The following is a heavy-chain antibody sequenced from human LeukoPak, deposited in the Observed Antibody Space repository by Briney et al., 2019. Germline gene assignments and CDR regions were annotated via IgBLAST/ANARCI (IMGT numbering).Heavy chain of an antibody. Sequence: GGSLRLSCAASGFTFSSYAMHWVRQAPGKGLEWVAVISYDGSNKYYADSVKGRFTISRDNSKNTLYLQMNSLRAEDTAVYYCAKAAPPNDYGDYVMDYWGQGTLVTVSS. D-gene: IGHD4-17*01. CDR1: GFTFSSYA. V-gene: IGHV3-30-3*01. CDR2: ISYDGSNK. J-gene: IGHJ4*02. CDR3: AKAAPPNDYGDYVMDY.